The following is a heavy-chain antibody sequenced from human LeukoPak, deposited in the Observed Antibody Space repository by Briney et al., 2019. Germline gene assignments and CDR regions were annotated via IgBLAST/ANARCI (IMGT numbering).Heavy chain of an antibody. V-gene: IGHV4-34*01. J-gene: IGHJ4*02. CDR1: GGSFSGYY. CDR3: ARGVREVAADY. CDR2: INHSGST. D-gene: IGHD2-15*01. Sequence: ETLSLTCAVYGGSFSGYYWSWIRQPPGKGLEWIGEINHSGSTNYNPSLKSRVTISVDTSKNQFSLKLSSVTAADTAVYYCARGVREVAADYWGQGTLVTVSS.